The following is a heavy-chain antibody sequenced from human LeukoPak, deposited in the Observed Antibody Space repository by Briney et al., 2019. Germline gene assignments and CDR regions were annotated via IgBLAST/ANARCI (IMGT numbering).Heavy chain of an antibody. CDR3: AGLAQTGIGGRGYAEF. J-gene: IGHJ4*02. D-gene: IGHD2-2*01. V-gene: IGHV4-39*02. Sequence: SETLSLTCTVSGGSISSSRNSHSWCWIRQPPGKGLEWIGTIYASGSVYYNPSLNSRVTISVDTSKNHFSLRLPSVTAADTAVYYCAGLAQTGIGGRGYAEFWGQGAPAIVSS. CDR1: GGSISSSRNSHS. CDR2: IYASGSV.